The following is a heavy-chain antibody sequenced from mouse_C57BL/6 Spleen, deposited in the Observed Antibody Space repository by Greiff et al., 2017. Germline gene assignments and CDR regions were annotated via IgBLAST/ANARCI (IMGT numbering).Heavy chain of an antibody. V-gene: IGHV5-2*01. Sequence: EVKLVESGGGLVQPGESLKLSCESNEYEFPSHDMSWVRKTPEKRLELVAAINSDGGSTYYPDTMERRFIISRDNTKKTLYLQMSSLRSEDTALYYCARKPMGRLRRGYVEVWGTGTTVTVSS. CDR1: EYEFPSHD. D-gene: IGHD2-2*01. J-gene: IGHJ1*03. CDR3: ARKPMGRLRRGYVEV. CDR2: INSDGGST.